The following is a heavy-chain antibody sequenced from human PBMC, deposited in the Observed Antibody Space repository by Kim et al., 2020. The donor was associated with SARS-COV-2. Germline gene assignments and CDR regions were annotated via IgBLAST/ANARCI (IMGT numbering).Heavy chain of an antibody. Sequence: SVKVSCKASGGTFSSYAISWVRQAPGQGLEWMGRIIPILGIANYAQKFQGRVTITADKSTSTAYMELSSLRSEDTAVYYCARDRTAMGHFDYWGQGTLVTVSS. CDR1: GGTFSSYA. J-gene: IGHJ4*02. V-gene: IGHV1-69*04. CDR2: IIPILGIA. CDR3: ARDRTAMGHFDY. D-gene: IGHD5-18*01.